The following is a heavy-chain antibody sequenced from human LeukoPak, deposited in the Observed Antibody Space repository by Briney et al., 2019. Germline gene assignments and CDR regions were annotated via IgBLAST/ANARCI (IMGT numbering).Heavy chain of an antibody. J-gene: IGHJ6*02. Sequence: ASLKVSRKASGYTFTIYDINWVRHATGQGLEWRGWMNPNSGNTGYAQKFQGRVTMTRNTSISTAYMELSSLRSEDTAVYYCARENYDFWSGYLYYYYGMDVWGQGTTVTVSS. D-gene: IGHD3-3*01. CDR3: ARENYDFWSGYLYYYYGMDV. V-gene: IGHV1-8*01. CDR2: MNPNSGNT. CDR1: GYTFTIYD.